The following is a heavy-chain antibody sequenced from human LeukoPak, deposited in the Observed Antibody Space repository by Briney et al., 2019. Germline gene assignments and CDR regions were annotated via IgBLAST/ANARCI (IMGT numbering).Heavy chain of an antibody. CDR3: ARYGVDSYYYYYYMDV. Sequence: SETLSLTCAVSGGSISSSNWWSWVRQPPGKGLEWIGEIYHSGSTNYNPSLKSRVTISVDKSKNQFSLKLSSVTAADTAVYYCARYGVDSYYYYYYMDVWGKGTTITVSS. J-gene: IGHJ6*03. D-gene: IGHD4-23*01. CDR2: IYHSGST. V-gene: IGHV4-4*02. CDR1: GGSISSSNW.